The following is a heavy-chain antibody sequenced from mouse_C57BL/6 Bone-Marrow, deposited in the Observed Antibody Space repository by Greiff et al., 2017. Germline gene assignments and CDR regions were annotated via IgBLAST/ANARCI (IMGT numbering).Heavy chain of an antibody. V-gene: IGHV1-82*01. CDR1: GYAFSSSW. CDR2: IYPGDGDT. CDR3: ARKAMDY. J-gene: IGHJ4*01. Sequence: QVQLQQSGPELVKPGASVKISCKASGYAFSSSWMNWVKQRPGKGLEWIGRIYPGDGDTNYNGKFKGKATLTADKSSSTAYMQLSSLTSEDSAVYFCARKAMDYWGKGTSVTVSS.